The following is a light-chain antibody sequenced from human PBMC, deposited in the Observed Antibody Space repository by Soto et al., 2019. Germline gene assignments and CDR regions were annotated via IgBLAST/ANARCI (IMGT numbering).Light chain of an antibody. CDR2: DAS. Sequence: IQITQSPSTLSASVGDRVTITCRASQSLGNWLAWYQQKPGKAPELLIHDASSLENGVSSRFSGSGSGTEFTLTISSLQPDDFATYICQQYNSFPATFGQGTKVDIK. V-gene: IGKV1-5*01. CDR1: QSLGNW. CDR3: QQYNSFPAT. J-gene: IGKJ1*01.